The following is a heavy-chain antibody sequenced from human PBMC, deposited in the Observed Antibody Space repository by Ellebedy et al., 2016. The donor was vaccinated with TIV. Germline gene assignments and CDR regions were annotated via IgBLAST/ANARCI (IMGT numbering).Heavy chain of an antibody. Sequence: AASVKVSCKASGYIFISYGISWVRQDPGQGLEWMGWISSYNGDTNYAQKLQGKVTMTTDTSTSTAYMELRSLRSDDTAVYYCSRAPRVVVTNFDYWGQGTLVTVSS. CDR1: GYIFISYG. D-gene: IGHD3-22*01. J-gene: IGHJ4*02. CDR3: SRAPRVVVTNFDY. V-gene: IGHV1-18*01. CDR2: ISSYNGDT.